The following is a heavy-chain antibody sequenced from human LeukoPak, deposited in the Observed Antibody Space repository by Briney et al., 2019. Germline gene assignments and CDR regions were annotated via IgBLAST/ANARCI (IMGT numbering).Heavy chain of an antibody. CDR1: GFTFSKYW. D-gene: IGHD4-17*01. CDR3: ARDINGDGDY. CDR2: INQDGREK. V-gene: IGHV3-7*01. Sequence: GGSLRLFCGASGFTFSKYWMTWVRQAPGKGLEWVANINQDGREKNYLDSVKGRFTISRDNTENSLYLQMNSLRGEDTAVYYCARDINGDGDYWGQGIQVTVSS. J-gene: IGHJ4*02.